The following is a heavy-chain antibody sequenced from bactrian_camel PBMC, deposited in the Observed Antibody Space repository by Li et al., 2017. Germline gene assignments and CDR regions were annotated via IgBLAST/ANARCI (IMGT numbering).Heavy chain of an antibody. CDR1: GFAFSDYV. V-gene: IGHV3S40*01. Sequence: VQLVESGGGLVQPGGSLRLSCVVSGFAFSDYVMSWVRQAPGKGLEWISDIDSRGSSTHYADSVKGRFAISRDNAKNTVHLQLNSLKTEDTAMYYCASLSAVASTSMKSHWGQGTQVTVS. CDR2: IDSRGSST. J-gene: IGHJ4*01. CDR3: ASLSAVASTSMKSH. D-gene: IGHD4*01.